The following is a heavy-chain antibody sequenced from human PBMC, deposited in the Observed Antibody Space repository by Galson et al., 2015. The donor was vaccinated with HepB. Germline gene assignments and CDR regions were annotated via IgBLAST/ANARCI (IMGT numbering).Heavy chain of an antibody. Sequence: SLRLSCAASGFTFSSYAMHWVRQAPGKGLEWVAVIPYDGSNKYYADSVKGRFTISRDNSKNTLYLQMNSLRAEDTAVYYCARDSSQFWSGYFNYYYYMDVWGKGTTVTVSS. CDR2: IPYDGSNK. J-gene: IGHJ6*03. D-gene: IGHD3-3*02. CDR1: GFTFSSYA. V-gene: IGHV3-30-3*01. CDR3: ARDSSQFWSGYFNYYYYMDV.